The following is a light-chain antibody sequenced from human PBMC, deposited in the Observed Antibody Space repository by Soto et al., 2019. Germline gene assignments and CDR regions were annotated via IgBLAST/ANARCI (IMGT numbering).Light chain of an antibody. Sequence: DIVMTQSPDSLAVSLGERATINCKSSQSVVYSSNNKNYLAWYQQKPGQPPKLLIYWASTRESGVPDRFSGSGSVTDFTLTISSLQAEDVAVYYCQQYYRTPLTFGGGTKVEIK. V-gene: IGKV4-1*01. J-gene: IGKJ4*01. CDR2: WAS. CDR1: QSVVYSSNNKNY. CDR3: QQYYRTPLT.